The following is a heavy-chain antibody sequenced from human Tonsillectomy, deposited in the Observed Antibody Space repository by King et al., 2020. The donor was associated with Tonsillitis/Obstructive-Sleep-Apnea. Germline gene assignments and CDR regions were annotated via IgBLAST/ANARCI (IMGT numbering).Heavy chain of an antibody. J-gene: IGHJ4*02. CDR3: ARDRGQRGAKYYFDF. Sequence: VQLVESGGGLVKPGGSLRLSCAASGFTFSYYSLNWVRQAPGKGLEWVASISGSGTYIYYADSVVGRFTISRDNAENSLFLQMNNLRAEDTALYFCARDRGQRGAKYYFDFWGQGALVTVSS. CDR2: ISGSGTYI. V-gene: IGHV3-21*01. CDR1: GFTFSYYS.